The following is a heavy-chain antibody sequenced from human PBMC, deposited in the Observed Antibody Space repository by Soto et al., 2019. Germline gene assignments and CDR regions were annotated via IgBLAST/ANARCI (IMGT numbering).Heavy chain of an antibody. CDR1: GYTFTGYY. CDR2: INPNSGGT. V-gene: IGHV1-2*04. J-gene: IGHJ6*02. Sequence: EASVKVSCKASGYTFTGYYMHWVRQAPGQGLEWMGWINPNSGGTNYAQKFQGWVTMTRDTSISTAYMELSRLRSDDTAVYYCARDRSVGYYDSSGGRGMDVWGQGTTVTVSS. D-gene: IGHD3-22*01. CDR3: ARDRSVGYYDSSGGRGMDV.